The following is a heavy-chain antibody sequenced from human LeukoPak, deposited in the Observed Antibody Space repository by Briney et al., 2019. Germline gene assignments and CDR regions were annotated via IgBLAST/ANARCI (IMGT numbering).Heavy chain of an antibody. CDR2: IIPILGIA. Sequence: GASVKASCKASGGTFSSYAISWVRQAPGQGLEWMGRIIPILGIANYAQKFQGRVTITADKSTSTAYMELSSLRYEDTAVYYCARVSPNSGYDSTEYWGQGTLVTVSS. D-gene: IGHD5-12*01. CDR3: ARVSPNSGYDSTEY. CDR1: GGTFSSYA. J-gene: IGHJ4*02. V-gene: IGHV1-69*04.